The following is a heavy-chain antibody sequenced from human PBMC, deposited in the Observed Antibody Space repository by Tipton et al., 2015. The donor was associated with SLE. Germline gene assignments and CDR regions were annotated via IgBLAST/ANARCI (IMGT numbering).Heavy chain of an antibody. CDR3: ARIFYYGSGSPLDY. Sequence: TLSLTCTVSGGSISNSNYYWAWIRQPPGKTLEWIGSISYSGTTYYNPSLKSRVTISVDTSKNQFSLKLSSVTAADTAVYYCARIFYYGSGSPLDYWGQGTLVTVSS. CDR2: ISYSGTT. D-gene: IGHD3-10*01. CDR1: GGSISNSNYY. V-gene: IGHV4-39*07. J-gene: IGHJ4*02.